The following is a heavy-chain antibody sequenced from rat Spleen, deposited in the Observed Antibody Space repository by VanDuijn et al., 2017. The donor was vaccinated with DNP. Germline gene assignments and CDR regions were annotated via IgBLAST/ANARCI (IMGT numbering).Heavy chain of an antibody. V-gene: IGHV5-19*01. Sequence: EVQLVESGGGLVQPGRSLKLSCAASGFTFSNYGMAWVRQAPKEGLEWVASISSRTGSANYRDSVKGRFTISRDNAKSTLYLQMDSLRSEDTATYYCATEDYGFPFDYWGQGVMVTVSS. J-gene: IGHJ2*01. D-gene: IGHD4-1*01. CDR1: GFTFSNYG. CDR3: ATEDYGFPFDY. CDR2: ISSRTGSA.